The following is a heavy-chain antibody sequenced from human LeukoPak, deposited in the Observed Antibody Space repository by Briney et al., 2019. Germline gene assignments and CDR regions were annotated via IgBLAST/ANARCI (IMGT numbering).Heavy chain of an antibody. J-gene: IGHJ4*02. Sequence: ASVKVSCKASGYTFTSYGISWVRQAPGQGLEWMGWISAYNGNTNYAQKLQGRVTMTTDTFTSTAYMELRSLRSDDTAVYYCARARYSYGYLDYWGQGTLVTVSS. CDR1: GYTFTSYG. CDR3: ARARYSYGYLDY. V-gene: IGHV1-18*01. CDR2: ISAYNGNT. D-gene: IGHD5-18*01.